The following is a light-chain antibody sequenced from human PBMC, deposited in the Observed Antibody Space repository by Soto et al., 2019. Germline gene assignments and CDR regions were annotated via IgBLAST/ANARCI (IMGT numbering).Light chain of an antibody. V-gene: IGKV2-30*02. CDR3: MQGSHWPYT. CDR2: KVS. CDR1: QSLVHSDGIFY. J-gene: IGKJ2*01. Sequence: DVVLTQSPLSLPVTLGQPASISCRSSQSLVHSDGIFYLNWFQQRPGQSPRRLIYKVSNRDYGVXAXXSGSGSGTDFTLEISRVEAEDVGVYYCMQGSHWPYTFGQGTKLEIK.